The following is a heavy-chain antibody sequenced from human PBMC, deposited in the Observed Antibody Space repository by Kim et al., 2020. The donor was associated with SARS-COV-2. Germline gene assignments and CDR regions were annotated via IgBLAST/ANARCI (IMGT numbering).Heavy chain of an antibody. V-gene: IGHV1-3*01. Sequence: ASVKVSCKASGYTFTSYAMHWVRQAPGQRLEWMGWINAGNGNTKYSQKFQGRVTITRDTSASTAYMELSSLRSEDTAVYYCARGTMMLYVGGWFDYWGQGTLVTVSS. CDR1: GYTFTSYA. CDR2: INAGNGNT. J-gene: IGHJ4*02. CDR3: ARGTMMLYVGGWFDY. D-gene: IGHD3-22*01.